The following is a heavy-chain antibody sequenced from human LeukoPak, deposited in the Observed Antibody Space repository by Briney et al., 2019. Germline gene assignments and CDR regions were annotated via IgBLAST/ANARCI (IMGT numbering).Heavy chain of an antibody. J-gene: IGHJ4*02. CDR1: GYTFTSYD. CDR2: MSPNSGNT. CDR3: ARDFSVLVPAPYRLDFDY. D-gene: IGHD2-2*01. V-gene: IGHV1-8*01. Sequence: ASVKVSCKASGYTFTSYDINWMRQATGQGLEWMGWMSPNSGNTGYAQKFQGRVTMTTDTSTSTAYMELRSLRSDDTAVYYCARDFSVLVPAPYRLDFDYWGQGTLVTVSS.